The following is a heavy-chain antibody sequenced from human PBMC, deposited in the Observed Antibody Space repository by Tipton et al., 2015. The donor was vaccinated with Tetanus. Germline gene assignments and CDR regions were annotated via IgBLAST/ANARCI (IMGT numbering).Heavy chain of an antibody. J-gene: IGHJ6*02. CDR2: INPSGGST. Sequence: QLVQSGAEVKKPGASVKVSCKASGYTFTSYYMHWVRQAPGQGLEWMGIINPSGGSTSYAQKFQGRVTMTRDTSTSTVYMELSSLRSEDTAVYYCAASAVHHYYGMDVWGQGTTVTVSS. V-gene: IGHV1-46*01. CDR1: GYTFTSYY. CDR3: AASAVHHYYGMDV. D-gene: IGHD1-1*01.